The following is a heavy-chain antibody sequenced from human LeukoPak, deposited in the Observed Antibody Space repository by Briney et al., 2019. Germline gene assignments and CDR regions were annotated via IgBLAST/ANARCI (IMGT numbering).Heavy chain of an antibody. J-gene: IGHJ6*02. CDR3: ARDPVVPAAMRYYYYGMDV. CDR2: IYTSGST. Sequence: PSETLSLTCTVSGGSISSYYWSWIRQPARKGLEWIGRIYTSGSTNYNPSLKSRVTMSVDTSKNQFSLKLSSVTAADTAVYYCARDPVVPAAMRYYYYGMDVWGQGTTVTVSS. V-gene: IGHV4-4*07. CDR1: GGSISSYY. D-gene: IGHD2-2*01.